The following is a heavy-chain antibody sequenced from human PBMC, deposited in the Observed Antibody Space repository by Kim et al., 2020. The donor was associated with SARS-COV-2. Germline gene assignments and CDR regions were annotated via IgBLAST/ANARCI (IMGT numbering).Heavy chain of an antibody. V-gene: IGHV3-11*06. J-gene: IGHJ4*02. CDR3: AREDSSGYYDY. CDR2: ISSSSSYT. CDR1: GFTFSDYY. Sequence: GGSLRLSCAASGFTFSDYYMSWIRQAPGKGLEWVSYISSSSSYTNYADSVKGRFTISRDNAKNSLYLQMNSLRAEDTAVYYCAREDSSGYYDYWGQGTLVTVSS. D-gene: IGHD3-22*01.